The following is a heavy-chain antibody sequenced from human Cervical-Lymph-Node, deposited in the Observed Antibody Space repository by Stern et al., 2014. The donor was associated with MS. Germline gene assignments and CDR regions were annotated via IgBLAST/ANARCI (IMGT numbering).Heavy chain of an antibody. V-gene: IGHV3-33*01. J-gene: IGHJ1*01. Sequence: VQLVESGGGVVQPGRSLRLSCAASGFTFSSSGMHWVRQAPGKGLEWLAIIYYDGSNRYYADSVKGRFTISRDNSKNTLYLQMNSLRAEDTAVYYCARKGGNTAEYFQHWGQGTLVTVSS. CDR1: GFTFSSSG. D-gene: IGHD4-23*01. CDR3: ARKGGNTAEYFQH. CDR2: IYYDGSNR.